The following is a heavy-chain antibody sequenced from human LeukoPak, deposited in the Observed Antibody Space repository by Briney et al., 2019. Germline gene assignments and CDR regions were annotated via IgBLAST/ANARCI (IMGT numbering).Heavy chain of an antibody. CDR2: ISSSGSTI. V-gene: IGHV3-11*01. CDR1: GFTFSDYY. D-gene: IGHD3-10*01. CDR3: AREGADYYGSGSYLYFDY. J-gene: IGHJ4*02. Sequence: PGGSLRLSCAASGFTFSDYYMSWIRQAPGKGLEWVSYISSSGSTIYYADSVKGRFTISRDNAKNSLYLQMNSLRAEDTAVYYCAREGADYYGSGSYLYFDYWGQGTLITVSS.